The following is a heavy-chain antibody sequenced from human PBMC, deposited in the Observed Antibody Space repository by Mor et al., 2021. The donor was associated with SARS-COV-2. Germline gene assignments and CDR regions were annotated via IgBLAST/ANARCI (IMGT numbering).Heavy chain of an antibody. V-gene: IGHV3-33*01. D-gene: IGHD3-22*01. CDR3: ARMAYYDSSGLTDYYYYMDV. CDR2: IWFDGSHK. J-gene: IGHJ6*03. Sequence: LEWVAVIWFDGSHKNFADSVKGRFTISRDNSKNTLYLQMNSLRAEDTAVYYCARMAYYDSSGLTDYYYYMDVWGKGT.